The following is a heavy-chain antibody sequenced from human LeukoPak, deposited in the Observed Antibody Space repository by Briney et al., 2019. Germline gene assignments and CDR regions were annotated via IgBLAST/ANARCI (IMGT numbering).Heavy chain of an antibody. Sequence: GGSLRLSCAASGFTFSSYWMTWVRQAPGKGLEWVANIKQDGSEKYYVDSVKGRFTISRDNSKNTLYLQMNSLRAEDTAVYYCAKVGLTVTTILDYFDYWGQGTLVTVSS. CDR2: IKQDGSEK. V-gene: IGHV3-7*01. CDR1: GFTFSSYW. CDR3: AKVGLTVTTILDYFDY. D-gene: IGHD4-11*01. J-gene: IGHJ4*02.